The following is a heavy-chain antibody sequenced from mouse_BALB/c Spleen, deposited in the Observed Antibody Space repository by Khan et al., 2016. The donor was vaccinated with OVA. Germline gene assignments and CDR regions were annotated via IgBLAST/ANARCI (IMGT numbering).Heavy chain of an antibody. Sequence: EVQLQELGPGLVKPSQSLSLTCTVTGYSITSDYAWNWIRQFPGNKLEWMGYISYSGSTTYTPSLKSRISITRDTSKDQFFLQLKSVTSEDTATYYCASELGRYYALDYWGQGTSVTVSS. V-gene: IGHV3-2*02. D-gene: IGHD4-1*01. CDR1: GYSITSDYA. J-gene: IGHJ4*01. CDR3: ASELGRYYALDY. CDR2: ISYSGST.